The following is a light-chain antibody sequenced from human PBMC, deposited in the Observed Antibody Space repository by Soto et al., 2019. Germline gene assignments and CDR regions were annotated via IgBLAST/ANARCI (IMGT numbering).Light chain of an antibody. CDR3: QSYDSGLSGSV. CDR2: GNT. Sequence: QSVLTQPPSVSGAPGQRVTISCTGSSSNIGAGYDVQWYQQLPRTAPKLLIYGNTIRPSGVPDRFSGSKSGTSASLAITGLQAEEEADYYCQSYDSGLSGSVFGGGTKLTVL. CDR1: SSNIGAGYD. V-gene: IGLV1-40*01. J-gene: IGLJ2*01.